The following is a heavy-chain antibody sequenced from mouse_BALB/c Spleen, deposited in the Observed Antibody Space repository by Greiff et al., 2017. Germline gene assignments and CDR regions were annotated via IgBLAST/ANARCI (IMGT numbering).Heavy chain of an antibody. J-gene: IGHJ4*01. V-gene: IGHV5-6-5*01. CDR2: ISSGGST. Sequence: EVKLQESGGGLVKPGGSLKLSCAASGFTFSSYAMSWVRQTPEKRLEWVASISSGGSTYYPDSVKGRFTISRDNARNILYLQMSSLRSEDTAMYYCARGYGNYVGGAMDYWGQGTSVTVSS. CDR1: GFTFSSYA. CDR3: ARGYGNYVGGAMDY. D-gene: IGHD2-1*01.